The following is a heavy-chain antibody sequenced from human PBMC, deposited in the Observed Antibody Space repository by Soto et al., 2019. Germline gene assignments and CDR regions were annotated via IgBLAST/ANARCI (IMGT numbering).Heavy chain of an antibody. CDR1: GFTFSSYA. D-gene: IGHD4-4*01. CDR3: AKDNPTVTTGHNWFDP. V-gene: IGHV3-23*01. J-gene: IGHJ5*02. CDR2: ISGSGGST. Sequence: GGSLRLSCAASGFTFSSYAMSWVRQAPGKGLEWVSAISGSGGSTYYADSVKGRFTISRDNSKNTLYLQMNSLRAEDTAVYYCAKDNPTVTTGHNWFDPWGQGTLVTVSS.